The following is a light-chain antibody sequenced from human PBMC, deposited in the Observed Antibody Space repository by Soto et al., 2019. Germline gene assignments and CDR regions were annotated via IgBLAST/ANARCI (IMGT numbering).Light chain of an antibody. CDR2: EVS. J-gene: IGLJ3*02. CDR1: SSDVGGYNY. CDR3: SSYTSSSTWV. Sequence: QSALTQPASVSGSPGQSITISCTGTSSDVGGYNYVSWYQQHPGKAPKLMIYEVSNRPSGVSNRFSGSKSGNMASLTISGLQPEDEADYYCSSYTSSSTWVFGGGTKLTVL. V-gene: IGLV2-14*01.